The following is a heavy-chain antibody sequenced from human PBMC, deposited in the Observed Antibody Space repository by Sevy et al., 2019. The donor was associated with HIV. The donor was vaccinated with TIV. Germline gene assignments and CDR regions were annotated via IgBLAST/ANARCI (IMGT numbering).Heavy chain of an antibody. CDR3: ARDPYYDILTGRQHDAFDI. CDR1: GFTFSSYS. V-gene: IGHV3-48*02. J-gene: IGHJ3*02. CDR2: ISSSSSTI. D-gene: IGHD3-9*01. Sequence: GGFLRLSCAASGFTFSSYSMNWVRQAPGKGLEWVSYISSSSSTIYYADSVKGRFTISRDNAKNSLYLQMNSLRDEDTAVSYCARDPYYDILTGRQHDAFDIWGQGTMVTVSS.